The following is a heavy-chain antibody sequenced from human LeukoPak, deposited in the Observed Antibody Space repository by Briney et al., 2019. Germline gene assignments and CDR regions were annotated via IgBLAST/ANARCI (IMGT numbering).Heavy chain of an antibody. Sequence: TLSLTCTVSGGSISSDTDYWGWIPQPPGKGVEGIGCIHCSGSTYYEPSLKSRLTISVDTSKKQFTLKLSSVTAADTAIYYCAAFVGDGSIDYWGQGTLATVSS. J-gene: IGHJ4*02. CDR3: AAFVGDGSIDY. CDR1: GGSISSDTDY. D-gene: IGHD2-21*01. CDR2: IHCSGST. V-gene: IGHV4-31*03.